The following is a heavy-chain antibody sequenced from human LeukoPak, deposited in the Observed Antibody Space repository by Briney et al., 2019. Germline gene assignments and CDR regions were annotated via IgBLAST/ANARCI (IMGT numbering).Heavy chain of an antibody. D-gene: IGHD2-15*01. CDR3: ARQKLNKILQWFDP. CDR1: GDSISTLLYY. CDR2: VYYSGTT. J-gene: IGHJ5*02. Sequence: SETLSLTCTVSGDSISTLLYYWAWIRQSPGKGPEWIGSVYYSGTTYYNSALQSRVTLSEDTSNNQFSLTLSSVTAADTAIYYCARQKLNKILQWFDPWGQGILVTVSS. V-gene: IGHV4-39*01.